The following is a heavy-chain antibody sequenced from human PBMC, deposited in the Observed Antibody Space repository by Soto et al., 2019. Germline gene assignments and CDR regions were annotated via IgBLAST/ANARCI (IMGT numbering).Heavy chain of an antibody. CDR1: GGTFSSYA. V-gene: IGHV1-69*06. CDR2: IIPIFGTA. J-gene: IGHJ6*02. CDR3: ATRIGYCSSTSCRTLADSNYYYGMDV. Sequence: QVQLVQSGAEVKEPGASVKVSCKASGGTFSSYAISWVRQAPGQGLEWMGGIIPIFGTANYAQKFQGRVTITADKSTSTAYMELSSLRSEDTAVYYCATRIGYCSSTSCRTLADSNYYYGMDVWGQGTTVTVSS. D-gene: IGHD2-2*01.